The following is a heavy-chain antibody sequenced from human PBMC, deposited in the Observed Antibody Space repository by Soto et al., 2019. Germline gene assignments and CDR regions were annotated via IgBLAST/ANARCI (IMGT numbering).Heavy chain of an antibody. D-gene: IGHD2-15*01. CDR1: GGSVSSGVYY. J-gene: IGHJ4*02. V-gene: IGHV4-61*08. Sequence: SETLSLTCTVSGGSVSSGVYYWSWIRQPPGKGLEWIAYISYSGSTNYNPSLKSRVTISVDTSKNQFSLKLSSVAAADSAFYYCARNSASVGFDSWGQGTLVTVSS. CDR3: ARNSASVGFDS. CDR2: ISYSGST.